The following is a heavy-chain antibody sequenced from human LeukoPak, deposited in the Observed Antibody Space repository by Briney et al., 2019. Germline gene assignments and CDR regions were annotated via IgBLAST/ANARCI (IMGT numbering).Heavy chain of an antibody. J-gene: IGHJ4*02. CDR2: LNPDGTTI. Sequence: GGSLRLSCAASGFTFSSYAMSWVRQAPGKGLVWVSLLNPDGTTITYADSVKGRFTISRDNAKNTLYLQMNSLRDEDSALYFCARGLSGSFDLWGQGTLVTVSS. CDR1: GFTFSSYA. V-gene: IGHV3-74*01. CDR3: ARGLSGSFDL. D-gene: IGHD3-10*01.